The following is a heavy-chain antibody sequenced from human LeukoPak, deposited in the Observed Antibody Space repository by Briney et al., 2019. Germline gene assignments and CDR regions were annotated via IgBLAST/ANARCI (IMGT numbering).Heavy chain of an antibody. CDR1: GFTVSSNY. CDR2: IYSGGST. D-gene: IGHD3-10*01. V-gene: IGHV3-66*01. J-gene: IGHJ6*02. Sequence: PGGSLRLSCAASGFTVSSNYMSWARQAPGKGLEWVSVIYSGGSTYYADSVKGRSTISRDNPKNTLYLQMNSLRAEDTAVYYCARDLPLMVRGVIITYYYGMDVWGQGTTVTVSS. CDR3: ARDLPLMVRGVIITYYYGMDV.